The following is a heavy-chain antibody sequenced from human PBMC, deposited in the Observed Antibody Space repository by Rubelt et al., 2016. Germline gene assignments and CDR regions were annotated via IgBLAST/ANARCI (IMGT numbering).Heavy chain of an antibody. J-gene: IGHJ4*02. CDR3: ARVGSITIFGVPYFDY. D-gene: IGHD3-3*01. CDR2: ISSSSSTI. V-gene: IGHV3-48*04. CDR1: GFTFSSYS. Sequence: EVQLVESGGGLVQPGGSLRLSCAASGFTFSSYSMNWVRQAPGKGLEWVSYISSSSSTIYYADSLKGRFTISRDNAKNSLYLQMNSLGAEDTAVYYCARVGSITIFGVPYFDYWGQGTLVTVSS.